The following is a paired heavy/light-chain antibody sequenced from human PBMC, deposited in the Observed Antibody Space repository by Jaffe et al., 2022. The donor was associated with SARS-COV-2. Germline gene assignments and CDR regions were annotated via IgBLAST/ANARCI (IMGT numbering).Light chain of an antibody. CDR2: AAS. Sequence: DIQMTQSPSSLSASVGDRVTITCRATQGISNYLAWYQQKPGKVPKVLIYAASTLQSGVPSRFSGSGSGTDFTLTISSLQPEDVATYYCQKYNSVPYTFGQGTKLEIK. CDR1: QGISNY. J-gene: IGKJ2*01. CDR3: QKYNSVPYT. V-gene: IGKV1-27*01.
Heavy chain of an antibody. J-gene: IGHJ2*01. CDR2: INPSSGST. CDR1: GYTFTRCY. Sequence: QVQLVQSGAEVKKPGASVKVSCKASGYTFTRCYMHWVRQAPGQGLEWMGIINPSSGSTTYAQKFQGRVTMSRDTSTSTVYMELSSLRSEDTAVYYCARTPSTSDWYFDLWGRGTLVTVSS. V-gene: IGHV1-46*01. CDR3: ARTPSTSDWYFDL.